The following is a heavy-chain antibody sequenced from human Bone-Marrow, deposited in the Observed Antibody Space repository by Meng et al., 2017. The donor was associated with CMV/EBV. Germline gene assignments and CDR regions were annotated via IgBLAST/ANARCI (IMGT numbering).Heavy chain of an antibody. CDR1: GYTFTSYD. J-gene: IGHJ6*02. D-gene: IGHD3-3*01. V-gene: IGHV1-8*01. Sequence: ASVKVSCKASGYTFTSYDISWVRQATGQGLEWMGWMNPNSGNTGYAQKFQGRVTMTRNTSISTAYMELSSLRSEDTAVYYCARGRRNITIFGVVIMHGMDVWGQGTTVTVSS. CDR2: MNPNSGNT. CDR3: ARGRRNITIFGVVIMHGMDV.